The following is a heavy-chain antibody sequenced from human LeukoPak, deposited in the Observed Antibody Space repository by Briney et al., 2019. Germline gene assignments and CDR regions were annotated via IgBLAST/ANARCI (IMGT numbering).Heavy chain of an antibody. CDR3: AKGGPHYGSGSYYAFDY. D-gene: IGHD3-10*01. Sequence: ASVKVSCKASGYTFNSYDINWVRQATGQGLEWMGWMNPNTGNTGHGERFQGRVTMTRDNSISTAYMELNSLTSEDTAVYYCAKGGPHYGSGSYYAFDYWGQGTLVTVSS. J-gene: IGHJ4*02. CDR1: GYTFNSYD. CDR2: MNPNTGNT. V-gene: IGHV1-8*01.